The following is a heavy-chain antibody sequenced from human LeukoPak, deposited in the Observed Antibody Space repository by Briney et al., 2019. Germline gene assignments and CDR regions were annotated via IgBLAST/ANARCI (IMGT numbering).Heavy chain of an antibody. Sequence: SETLSLTCAVYGGYFSGYYWSWIRQPPGKGLEWIGEINHSGSTNYNPSLKSRVTISVDTSKNQFSLKLSSVTAADTAVYYCARGRWLQKYFDYWGQGTLVTVSS. CDR2: INHSGST. CDR3: ARGRWLQKYFDY. V-gene: IGHV4-34*01. D-gene: IGHD5-24*01. CDR1: GGYFSGYY. J-gene: IGHJ4*02.